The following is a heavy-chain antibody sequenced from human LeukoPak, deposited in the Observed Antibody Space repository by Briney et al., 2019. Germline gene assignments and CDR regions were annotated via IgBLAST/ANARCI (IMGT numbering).Heavy chain of an antibody. CDR2: ISWNGASL. V-gene: IGHV3-9*01. J-gene: IGHJ4*02. Sequence: GGSLRLSCAASGFIFDDYAMYWVRQAPGKGLEWVSYISWNGASLDYADSVKGRLTISRDNAQNSLHLQMNSLRPEDTALYFCVKEYASGYDFFDYWGQGVLVTVSS. CDR3: VKEYASGYDFFDY. D-gene: IGHD5-12*01. CDR1: GFIFDDYA.